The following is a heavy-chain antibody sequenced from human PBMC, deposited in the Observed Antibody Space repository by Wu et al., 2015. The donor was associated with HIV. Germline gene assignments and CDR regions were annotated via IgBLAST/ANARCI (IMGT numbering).Heavy chain of an antibody. V-gene: IGHV1-46*01. D-gene: IGHD3-10*01. CDR2: INPSGGST. Sequence: QVQLVQSGAEVKKPGASVKVSCKASGYTFTSYYMHWVRQAPGQGLEWMGIINPSGGSTSYAQKFQGRVTMTRDTSTSTVYMELSSLRSEDTAVYYCARVLTKLLWFGELSFYGMDVWGQGTTVTVSS. CDR3: ARVLTKLLWFGELSFYGMDV. J-gene: IGHJ6*02. CDR1: GYTFTSYY.